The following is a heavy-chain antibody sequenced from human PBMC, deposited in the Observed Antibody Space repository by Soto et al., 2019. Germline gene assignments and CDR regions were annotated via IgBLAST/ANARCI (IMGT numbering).Heavy chain of an antibody. V-gene: IGHV2-70*01. Sequence: SGPTLVHPTQTLTLTCTFSGFSLSTSGMCVSWIRQPPGKALEWLALIDWDDDKYYSTSLKTRLTISKDTSKNQVVLTMTNMDPVDTATYYCARIPIFGVVINRYYYYGMDVWGQGTTVTVSS. J-gene: IGHJ6*02. D-gene: IGHD3-3*01. CDR3: ARIPIFGVVINRYYYYGMDV. CDR1: GFSLSTSGMC. CDR2: IDWDDDK.